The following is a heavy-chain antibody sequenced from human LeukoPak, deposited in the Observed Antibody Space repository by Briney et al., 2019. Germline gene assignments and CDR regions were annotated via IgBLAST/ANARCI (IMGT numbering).Heavy chain of an antibody. CDR3: ARGNGGFGEFAFYYYYMDV. V-gene: IGHV1-69*01. CDR2: IIPIFGTA. CDR1: GGTFSSYA. Sequence: SVKVSCKASGGTFSSYAISWVRQAPGQGLEWMGGIIPIFGTANYAQKFQGRVTITADESTSTAYMELSSLRSEDTAVYYCARGNGGFGEFAFYYYYMDVWGKGTTVTVSS. D-gene: IGHD3-10*01. J-gene: IGHJ6*03.